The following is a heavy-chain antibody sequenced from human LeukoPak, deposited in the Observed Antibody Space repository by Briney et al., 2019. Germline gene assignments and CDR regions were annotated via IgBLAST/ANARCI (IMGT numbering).Heavy chain of an antibody. D-gene: IGHD3-22*01. J-gene: IGHJ4*02. Sequence: GGSLRLSCAASGFTFDDYGMSWVRQAPGKGLEWVSGINWNGGSTGYADSVKGRFTISRDNAKNSLYLQVNSLRAEDTALYYCARDPDYYDSSGYPNSPDYWGQGTLVTVSS. CDR2: INWNGGST. CDR1: GFTFDDYG. V-gene: IGHV3-20*04. CDR3: ARDPDYYDSSGYPNSPDY.